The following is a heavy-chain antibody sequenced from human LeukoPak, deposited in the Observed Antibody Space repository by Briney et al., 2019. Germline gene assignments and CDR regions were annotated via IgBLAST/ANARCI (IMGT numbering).Heavy chain of an antibody. CDR3: AKERRAPRIFGVVRSRPPYYFDY. J-gene: IGHJ4*02. CDR1: GLTFSSYA. D-gene: IGHD3-3*02. V-gene: IGHV3-23*01. CDR2: ISGSGGST. Sequence: GGSLRLSCAASGLTFSSYAMSWVRQAPGKGLEWVSSISGSGGSTYYADSVKGRFTISRDNSKNTLYLQMNSLRAEDTAVYYCAKERRAPRIFGVVRSRPPYYFDYWGQGTLVTVSS.